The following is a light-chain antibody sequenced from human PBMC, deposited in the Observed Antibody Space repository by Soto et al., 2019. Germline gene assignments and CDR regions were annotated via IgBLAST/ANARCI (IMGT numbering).Light chain of an antibody. V-gene: IGLV2-18*02. CDR1: TSDVGSYNC. CDR3: SSYTTSNTRQIV. Sequence: QSVLTQPPSVSGSPGQSVTISCTGTTSDVGSYNCVSWYQQPPGTAPKLIIYDVTNRPSGLSNPFSGSKSGNTASLTISGLQPEDEADYYCSSYTTSNTRQIVFGTGTKVTVL. CDR2: DVT. J-gene: IGLJ1*01.